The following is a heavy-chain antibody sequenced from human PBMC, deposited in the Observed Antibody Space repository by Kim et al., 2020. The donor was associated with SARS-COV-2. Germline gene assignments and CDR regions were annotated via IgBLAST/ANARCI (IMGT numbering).Heavy chain of an antibody. D-gene: IGHD6-19*01. CDR2: IYYSGST. V-gene: IGHV4-59*01. CDR3: ARELVAGDYYYGMDV. J-gene: IGHJ6*02. CDR1: GGSISSYY. Sequence: SETLSLTCTVSGGSISSYYWSWIRQPPGKGLEWIGYIYYSGSTNYNPSLKSRVTISVDTSKNQFSLKLSSVTAADTAVYYCARELVAGDYYYGMDVWGQRTTVSVSS.